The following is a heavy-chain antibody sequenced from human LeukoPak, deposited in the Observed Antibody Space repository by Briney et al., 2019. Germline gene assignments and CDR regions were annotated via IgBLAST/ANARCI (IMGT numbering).Heavy chain of an antibody. J-gene: IGHJ4*02. V-gene: IGHV3-66*01. D-gene: IGHD4-17*01. CDR3: ARDADYGYFDY. CDR1: GFTVSSNY. Sequence: GGSLRLFCAASGFTVSSNYMSWVRQAPGKGLEWVSVIYSGGSTYYADSVKGRFTISRDNSKNTLYLQMNSLRAEDTAVYYCARDADYGYFDYWGQGTLVTVSS. CDR2: IYSGGST.